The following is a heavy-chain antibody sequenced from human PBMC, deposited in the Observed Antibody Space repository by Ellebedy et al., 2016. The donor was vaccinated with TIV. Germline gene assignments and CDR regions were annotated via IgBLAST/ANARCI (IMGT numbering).Heavy chain of an antibody. CDR3: AKSPPRVVVGFDF. D-gene: IGHD2-15*01. J-gene: IGHJ4*02. Sequence: GESLKISCAGSDFNFSDSAMTWVRQIPGKGLEWISSISASGNTTYYADSVKGRFAVSRDNSKRALYLQMNSLRAEDTALSYGAKSPPRVVVGFDFWGQGTPVTVSS. CDR2: ISASGNTT. CDR1: DFNFSDSA. V-gene: IGHV3-23*01.